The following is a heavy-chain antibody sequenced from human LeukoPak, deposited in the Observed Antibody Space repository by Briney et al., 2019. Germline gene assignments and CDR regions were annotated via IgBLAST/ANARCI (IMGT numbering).Heavy chain of an antibody. CDR1: GYSFTSYW. D-gene: IGHD3-3*01. CDR3: ARLDDDFWSGYYYFDY. J-gene: IGHJ4*02. Sequence: GESLQISCKGSGYSFTSYWIGWVRQMPGKGLEWMGIIYPGDSDTRYSPSFQGQVTISADKSISTAYLQWSSLKASDTAMYYCARLDDDFWSGYYYFDYWGQGTLVTVSS. CDR2: IYPGDSDT. V-gene: IGHV5-51*01.